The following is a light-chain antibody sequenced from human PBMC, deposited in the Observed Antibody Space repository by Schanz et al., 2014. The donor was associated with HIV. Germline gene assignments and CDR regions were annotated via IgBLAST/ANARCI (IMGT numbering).Light chain of an antibody. J-gene: IGKJ1*01. CDR3: QQYDTSSWT. Sequence: IQMTQSPSSVSASVGDRVTITCRASQGLTGWLAWYQQKPGKAPHLLIYQASTLKTGVPSRFSGSGSGTEFTLTISSLQPDDFATYYCQQYDTSSWTFGLGTKV. CDR2: QAS. CDR1: QGLTGW. V-gene: IGKV1-5*03.